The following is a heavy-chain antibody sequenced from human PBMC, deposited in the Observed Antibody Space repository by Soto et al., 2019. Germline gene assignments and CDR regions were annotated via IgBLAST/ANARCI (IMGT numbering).Heavy chain of an antibody. Sequence: GGSLRLSCAASGFTFDDYAMHWVRQAPGKGLEWVSGISWNSGSIGYADSVKGRFTISRDNAKNSLYLQMNSLRAEDTALYYCAKDMWRYDSSGYYICRAFDIWGQGTMVTVSS. CDR3: AKDMWRYDSSGYYICRAFDI. J-gene: IGHJ3*02. CDR2: ISWNSGSI. D-gene: IGHD3-22*01. CDR1: GFTFDDYA. V-gene: IGHV3-9*01.